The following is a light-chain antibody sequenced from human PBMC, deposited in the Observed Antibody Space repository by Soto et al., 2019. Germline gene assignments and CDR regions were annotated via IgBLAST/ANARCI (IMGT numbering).Light chain of an antibody. CDR3: QQYNNWPPWP. CDR2: GAS. Sequence: EIVMTQSPATLSVSPGERATLSCRASQSVSSNLAWYQQKSGQAPRLLIYGASTRATGIPARFSGSGSGTEFTLTISSLQSEDFAVYYCQQYNNWPPWPFGQGTKVEIK. CDR1: QSVSSN. V-gene: IGKV3-15*01. J-gene: IGKJ1*01.